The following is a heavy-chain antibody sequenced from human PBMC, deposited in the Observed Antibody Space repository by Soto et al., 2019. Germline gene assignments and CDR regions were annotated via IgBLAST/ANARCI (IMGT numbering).Heavy chain of an antibody. Sequence: GVSLRLSCAASGFTFSSYSMNWVRQAPGKGLEWVSYISSSSSTIYYADSVKGRFTISRDNAKNSLYLQMNSLRAEDTAVYYCARVVVVPAAIRKSYYYYGMDVWGQGTTVTVSS. J-gene: IGHJ6*02. CDR3: ARVVVVPAAIRKSYYYYGMDV. V-gene: IGHV3-48*01. D-gene: IGHD2-2*01. CDR1: GFTFSSYS. CDR2: ISSSSSTI.